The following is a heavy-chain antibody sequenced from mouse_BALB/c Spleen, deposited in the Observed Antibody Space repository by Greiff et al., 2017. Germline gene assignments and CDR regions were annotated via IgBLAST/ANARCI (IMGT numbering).Heavy chain of an antibody. CDR2: IYPGSGST. Sequence: LQQPGSELVRPGASVKLSCKASGYTFTSYWMHWVKQRPGQGLEWIGNIYPGSGSTNYDEKFKSKATLTVDTSSSTAYMQLSSLTSEDSAVYYCTRTTALYYYAMDYWGQGTSVTVSS. CDR1: GYTFTSYW. J-gene: IGHJ4*01. CDR3: TRTTALYYYAMDY. D-gene: IGHD1-2*01. V-gene: IGHV1S22*01.